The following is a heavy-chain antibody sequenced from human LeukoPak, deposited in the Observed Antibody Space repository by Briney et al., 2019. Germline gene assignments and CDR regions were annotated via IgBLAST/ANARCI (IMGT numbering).Heavy chain of an antibody. Sequence: PSETLSLTCTVSGAYISSSTYYWGWIRQPPWMGLEWIGNIYYSGNTYYNPSLKSRVTISVDTSKNQFSLKLSSVTAADTAVYYCATDYGDYYFGPWGQGTLVTVSS. CDR2: IYYSGNT. J-gene: IGHJ5*02. D-gene: IGHD4-17*01. CDR3: ATDYGDYYFGP. CDR1: GAYISSSTYY. V-gene: IGHV4-39*02.